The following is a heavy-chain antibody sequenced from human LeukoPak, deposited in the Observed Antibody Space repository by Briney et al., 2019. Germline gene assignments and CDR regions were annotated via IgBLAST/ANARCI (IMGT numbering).Heavy chain of an antibody. CDR3: ARESRLFPGDGYYLDH. Sequence: SETLSLTCAVSGDSISNYYWSWIRQPAGMGLEWIGRIYTSGSTDYNPSLKSRVTVSVDTSKNQFSLKLSSVTAADTAVYFCARESRLFPGDGYYLDHWGQGALVTVSS. V-gene: IGHV4-4*07. D-gene: IGHD1-1*01. CDR2: IYTSGST. CDR1: GDSISNYY. J-gene: IGHJ4*02.